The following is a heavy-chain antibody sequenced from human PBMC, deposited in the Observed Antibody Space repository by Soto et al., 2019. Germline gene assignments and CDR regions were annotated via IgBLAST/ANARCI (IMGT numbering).Heavy chain of an antibody. CDR2: IKSKTDGGTT. CDR3: ATEMSQMVYSIYEY. D-gene: IGHD2-8*01. CDR1: GFTFSNAW. Sequence: GGSLRLACAASGFTFSNAWMCWVRQAPGQGLEWVGRIKSKTDGGTTYYAAPVKGRFTISRDDSKNMLYLQINSLKIEDTAVYYCATEMSQMVYSIYEYWGQGTLVNVSS. J-gene: IGHJ4*02. V-gene: IGHV3-15*01.